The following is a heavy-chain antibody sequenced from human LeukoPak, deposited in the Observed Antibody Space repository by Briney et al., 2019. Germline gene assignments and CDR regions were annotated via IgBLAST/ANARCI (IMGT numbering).Heavy chain of an antibody. CDR3: ARDVKGVDGSYPEYYFDY. CDR1: GYTFTSYG. CDR2: INTNTGNP. Sequence: ASVKVSCKASGYTFTSYGISWVRQAPGQGLEWMGWINTNTGNPTYAQGFTGRFVFSLDTSVSTAYLQISSLKAEDTAVYYCARDVKGVDGSYPEYYFDYWGQGTLVTVSS. D-gene: IGHD1-26*01. V-gene: IGHV7-4-1*02. J-gene: IGHJ4*02.